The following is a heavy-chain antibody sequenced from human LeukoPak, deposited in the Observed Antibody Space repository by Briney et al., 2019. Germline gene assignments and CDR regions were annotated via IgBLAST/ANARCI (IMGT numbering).Heavy chain of an antibody. J-gene: IGHJ4*02. CDR1: GFTFSNAW. D-gene: IGHD4-17*01. CDR3: TTHRAYGDYVFDY. Sequence: GGSLRLSCAASGFTFSNAWMSWVRQAPGKGLEWVGRIKSKTDGGTTDYAAPVKGRFTISRDDSKNTLYLQMNSLKTEDTAVYYCTTHRAYGDYVFDYWGQGTLVTVSS. CDR2: IKSKTDGGTT. V-gene: IGHV3-15*01.